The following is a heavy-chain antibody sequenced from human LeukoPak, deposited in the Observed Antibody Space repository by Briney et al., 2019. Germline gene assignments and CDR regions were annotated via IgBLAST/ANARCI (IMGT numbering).Heavy chain of an antibody. CDR2: ISYDGSNK. J-gene: IGHJ5*02. CDR3: AWEPRFDP. V-gene: IGHV3-30*03. Sequence: HPGGSLRLSCAASGFTFSSYGMHWVRQAPGKGLEWVAVISYDGSNKYYADSVKGRFTISRDNSKNTLYLQMNSLRAEDTAVYYCAWEPRFDPWGQGTLVTVSS. D-gene: IGHD1-26*01. CDR1: GFTFSSYG.